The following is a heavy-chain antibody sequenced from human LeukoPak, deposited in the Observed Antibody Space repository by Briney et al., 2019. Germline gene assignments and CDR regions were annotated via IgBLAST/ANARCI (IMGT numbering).Heavy chain of an antibody. J-gene: IGHJ6*03. Sequence: PSETLSLTCTVSGGPISSYYWSWIRQPPGKGLEWIGYIYSSGSPNYSPSLKSRVTISVDTSKNRFSLKMSSVTAADTAVYYCARDGGGYYRRDYYYYMDVWGKGTTVTVSS. CDR1: GGPISSYY. D-gene: IGHD3-3*01. V-gene: IGHV4-59*01. CDR2: IYSSGSP. CDR3: ARDGGGYYRRDYYYYMDV.